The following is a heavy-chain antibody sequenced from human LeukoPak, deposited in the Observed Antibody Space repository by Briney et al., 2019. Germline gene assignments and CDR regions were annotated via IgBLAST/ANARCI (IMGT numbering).Heavy chain of an antibody. D-gene: IGHD6-19*01. CDR2: IYYSGST. CDR1: GGSISSGSYY. Sequence: SETLSLTCTVSGGSISSGSYYWGWIRQPPGKGLEWIGSIYYSGSTYYNPSLKSRVTISVDTSKNQFSLKLSSVTAADTAVYYCARLGSGWSRKFDYWGQGTLVTVSS. J-gene: IGHJ4*02. V-gene: IGHV4-39*01. CDR3: ARLGSGWSRKFDY.